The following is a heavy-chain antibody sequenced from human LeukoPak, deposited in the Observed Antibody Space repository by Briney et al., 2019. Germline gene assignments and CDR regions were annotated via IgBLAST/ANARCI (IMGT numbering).Heavy chain of an antibody. CDR1: GFTFSSYA. CDR3: AKDYYYDSNRYYFDY. D-gene: IGHD3-22*01. J-gene: IGHJ4*02. Sequence: GGSLRLSCAASGFTFSSYAMSWVRQAPGKGLEWVSVISGSGGSTYYADSVKGRFTISRDNSKNTLYLQMNSLRAEDAAVYYCAKDYYYDSNRYYFDYWGQGTLVTVSS. V-gene: IGHV3-23*01. CDR2: ISGSGGST.